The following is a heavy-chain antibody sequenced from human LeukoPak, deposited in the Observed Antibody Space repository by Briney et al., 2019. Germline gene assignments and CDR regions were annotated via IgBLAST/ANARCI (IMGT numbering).Heavy chain of an antibody. CDR3: ARGRSGPYFDY. CDR1: GGSFSGYY. J-gene: IGHJ4*02. CDR2: INHSGST. D-gene: IGHD6-25*01. Sequence: SETLSLTCAVYGGSFSGYYWNWIRQPPGKGLEWIGEINHSGSTNYNPSLKSRVTISLDTSKNLFSLKLGSVTAADTAVYYCARGRSGPYFDYWGQGTLVTVSS. V-gene: IGHV4-34*01.